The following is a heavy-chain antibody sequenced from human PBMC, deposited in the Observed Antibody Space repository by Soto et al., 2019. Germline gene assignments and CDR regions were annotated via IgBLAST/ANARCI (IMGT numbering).Heavy chain of an antibody. CDR1: GFMFSGFG. V-gene: IGHV3-30*18. J-gene: IGHJ3*02. D-gene: IGHD3-9*01. CDR2: ISKDGSKK. CDR3: ANPSGYYFGLGSHDEASDM. Sequence: QVQLVESGGGVVQPGRSLRLSCAASGFMFSGFGMHWVRQAPGKGLQWVAGISKDGSKKYYADSVKSRFTISRDNSKKTLYLQMNSLRAEDTAVYYCANPSGYYFGLGSHDEASDMWGQGTVVTVFS.